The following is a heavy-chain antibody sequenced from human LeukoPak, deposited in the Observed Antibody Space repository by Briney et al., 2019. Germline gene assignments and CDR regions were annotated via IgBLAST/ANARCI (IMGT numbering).Heavy chain of an antibody. J-gene: IGHJ3*02. V-gene: IGHV3-21*01. CDR3: ARDKPGYSSSRSPFDI. CDR2: ISSSSSYI. D-gene: IGHD6-13*01. CDR1: GFTFSSYS. Sequence: PGGPLRLSCAASGFTFSSYSMNWVRQAPGKGLEWVSSISSSSSYIYYADSVKGRFTISRDNAKNSLYLQMNSLRAEDTAVYYCARDKPGYSSSRSPFDIWGQGTMVTVSS.